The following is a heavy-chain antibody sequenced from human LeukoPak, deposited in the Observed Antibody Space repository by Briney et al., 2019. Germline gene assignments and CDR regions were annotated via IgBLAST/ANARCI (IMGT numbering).Heavy chain of an antibody. CDR2: ISAYNGNT. CDR3: ARDQSYYDILTGLYNWFDP. J-gene: IGHJ5*02. CDR1: GYTFTSYG. D-gene: IGHD3-9*01. Sequence: ASVKVSCKASGYTFTSYGISWVRQAPGQGLEWMGWISAYNGNTNYAQELQGRVTMTTDTSTSTAYMELRSLRSDDTAVYYCARDQSYYDILTGLYNWFDPWGQGTLVTVSS. V-gene: IGHV1-18*01.